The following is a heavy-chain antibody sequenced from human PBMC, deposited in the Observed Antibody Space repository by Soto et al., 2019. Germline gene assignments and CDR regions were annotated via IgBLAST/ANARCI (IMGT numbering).Heavy chain of an antibody. Sequence: QVQLVQSGAEVKKPGASVKVSCKASGYTFTSYGISWVRQAPGQGLEWMGWISAYNGNTNYAQKVQGRFTMTTATSTSTAYMELRSLSSDDTAVYYCARDLAVGLVDYWGQGTLVTVSS. CDR1: GYTFTSYG. CDR2: ISAYNGNT. V-gene: IGHV1-18*01. D-gene: IGHD6-19*01. J-gene: IGHJ4*02. CDR3: ARDLAVGLVDY.